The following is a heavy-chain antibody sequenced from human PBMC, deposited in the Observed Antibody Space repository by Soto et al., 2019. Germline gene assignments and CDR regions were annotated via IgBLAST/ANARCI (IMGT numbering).Heavy chain of an antibody. CDR2: IYYSGST. CDR1: GGSISSGGYY. J-gene: IGHJ6*02. Sequence: PSETLSLTCTVSGGSISSGGYYWSWIRQHPGKGLEWIGYIYYSGSTYYNPSLKSRVTISVDTSKNQFSLKLSSVTAADTAVYYCARRSVKPSNYYYYYGMDVWGQGTTVTVSS. CDR3: ARRSVKPSNYYYYYGMDV. V-gene: IGHV4-31*03.